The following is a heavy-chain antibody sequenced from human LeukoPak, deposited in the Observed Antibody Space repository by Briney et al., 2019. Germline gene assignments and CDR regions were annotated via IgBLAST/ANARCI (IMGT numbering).Heavy chain of an antibody. Sequence: SETLSLTCTVSGGSISSYYWSWIRQPPGKGLEWIGYIYYSGSTNYNPSLKSRVTISVDTSKNQFSLKLSSVTAADTAVYYCARHEALRYFDWSPHGWFDSWGQGTLVTVSS. J-gene: IGHJ5*01. CDR1: GGSISSYY. CDR2: IYYSGST. CDR3: ARHEALRYFDWSPHGWFDS. V-gene: IGHV4-59*08. D-gene: IGHD3-9*01.